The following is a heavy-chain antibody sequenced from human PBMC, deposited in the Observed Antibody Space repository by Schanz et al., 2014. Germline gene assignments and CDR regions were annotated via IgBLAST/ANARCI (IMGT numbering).Heavy chain of an antibody. J-gene: IGHJ4*02. Sequence: QVQLVESGGGVVQPGRSLRLSCAASGFTMITYAMHWVRQPPGKGLEWVAIITYDGSTTYHADSVKGRFTISRDNSKNSLYLQMNSLRAEDTAVYYCSRGDIMVVPVAHFWGQGILVTVSS. CDR3: SRGDIMVVPVAHF. D-gene: IGHD2-2*01. CDR1: GFTMITYA. V-gene: IGHV3-30*04. CDR2: ITYDGSTT.